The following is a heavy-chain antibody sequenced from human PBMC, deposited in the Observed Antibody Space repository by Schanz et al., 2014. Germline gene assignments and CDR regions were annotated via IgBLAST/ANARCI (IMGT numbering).Heavy chain of an antibody. Sequence: QLQLQESGPGLVNPSETLSLTCTVSGGSISSIGFYWGWIRQPPGKGLEWIGRMYYSGSTYYNPSLKSRVTIPGATSKNHFSLKRSSVPAAETAVYYCARLSAIFGVVTTYYFDYWGQGTLVTVSS. V-gene: IGHV4-39*01. CDR2: MYYSGST. CDR3: ARLSAIFGVVTTYYFDY. J-gene: IGHJ4*02. D-gene: IGHD3-3*01. CDR1: GGSISSIGFY.